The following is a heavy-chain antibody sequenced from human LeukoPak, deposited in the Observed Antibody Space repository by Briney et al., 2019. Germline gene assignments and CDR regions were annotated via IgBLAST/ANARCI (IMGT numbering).Heavy chain of an antibody. J-gene: IGHJ3*02. CDR1: GYTFTNYA. CDR2: INTNTGNP. CDR3: ARARSAWASDAFDI. D-gene: IGHD6-19*01. V-gene: IGHV7-4-1*02. Sequence: VASVKVSCKASGYTFTNYAMNWVRQAPGQGLEWMGWINTNTGNPTYAQGFTGRFVFSLDTSVSTAYLQISSLKAEDTAVYYCARARSAWASDAFDIWGQGTMVTVSS.